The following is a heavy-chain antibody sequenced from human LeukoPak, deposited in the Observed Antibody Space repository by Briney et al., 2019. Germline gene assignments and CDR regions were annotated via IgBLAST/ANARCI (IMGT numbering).Heavy chain of an antibody. CDR2: IYYSGST. CDR1: GGSISSGTYY. CDR3: ARSVPAAIDYYYGMDV. Sequence: SETLSLTCSASGGSISSGTYYWSWIRQRPGKGLEWIGYIYYSGSTYYNPSLKSRVTISVDTSKNQFSLKLSSVTAADTAVYYCARSVPAAIDYYYGMDVWGQGTTVTVSS. J-gene: IGHJ6*02. V-gene: IGHV4-31*03. D-gene: IGHD2-2*02.